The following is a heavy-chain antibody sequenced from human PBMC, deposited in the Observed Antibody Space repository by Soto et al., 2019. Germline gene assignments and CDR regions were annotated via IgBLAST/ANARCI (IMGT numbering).Heavy chain of an antibody. Sequence: QLQLQESGPGLVKPSETLSLTCTVSGGSISSSSYYWGWIRQPPGKGLEWIGSIYYSGSTYYNPSLTSRVTISVDTSKNQYSLKLSSVTAADTAVYYCARHERAAAGTELDYWGQGTLVTVSS. CDR2: IYYSGST. CDR3: ARHERAAAGTELDY. D-gene: IGHD6-13*01. V-gene: IGHV4-39*01. J-gene: IGHJ4*02. CDR1: GGSISSSSYY.